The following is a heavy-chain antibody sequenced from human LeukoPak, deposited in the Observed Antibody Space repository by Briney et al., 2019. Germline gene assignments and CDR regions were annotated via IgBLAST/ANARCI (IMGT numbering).Heavy chain of an antibody. Sequence: SETLSLTCTVSGGSISSSSYYWGWIRQPPGKGLEWIGSIYYSGSTYYNPSLKSRVTISVDTSKNQFSLKLSSVTAADTAVYYCARHPIESSTSGPGGYYYYMDVWGKGTTVTVSS. CDR1: GGSISSSSYY. D-gene: IGHD2-2*01. V-gene: IGHV4-39*01. CDR3: ARHPIESSTSGPGGYYYYMDV. J-gene: IGHJ6*03. CDR2: IYYSGST.